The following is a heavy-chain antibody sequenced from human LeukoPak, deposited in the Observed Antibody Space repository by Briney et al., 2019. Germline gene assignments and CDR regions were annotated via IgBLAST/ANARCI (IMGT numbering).Heavy chain of an antibody. CDR2: ISSSSSTI. J-gene: IGHJ5*02. CDR3: ARALVGATPGHWFDP. CDR1: GFTFSSYS. V-gene: IGHV3-48*02. Sequence: WGSLRLSCAASGFTFSSYSMNWVRQAPGKGLEWVSYISSSSSTIYYADSVKGRFTISRDNAKNSLYLQMNSLRDEDTAVYYCARALVGATPGHWFDPWGQGTLVTVSS. D-gene: IGHD1-26*01.